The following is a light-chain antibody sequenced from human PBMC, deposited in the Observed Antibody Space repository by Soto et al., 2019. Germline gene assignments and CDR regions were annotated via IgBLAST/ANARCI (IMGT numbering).Light chain of an antibody. J-gene: IGKJ4*01. CDR1: QFISTY. CDR2: AAT. CDR3: QQANSLPLT. Sequence: DIQMTQSPSSLSASVGDRVTITCRASQFISTYLNWYQQKPGQAPKLLIYAATSLQDGVPLRFSGSGSGADFTLTISALQPEDFATYYCQQANSLPLTFGGGTKVEIK. V-gene: IGKV1-39*01.